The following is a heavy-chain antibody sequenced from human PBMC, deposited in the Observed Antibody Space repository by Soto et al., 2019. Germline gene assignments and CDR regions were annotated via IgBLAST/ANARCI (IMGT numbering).Heavy chain of an antibody. CDR3: ARDPYYQLPTD. J-gene: IGHJ4*01. D-gene: IGHD2-2*01. Sequence: PSETLSLTCAVYGGSFSGYYWSWIRQPPGKGLEWIGEINHSGSTNYNPSLKSRVTISVDTSKNQFSLMLSSVSAADTAVYYCARDPYYQLPTDWGHGTLVTVSS. V-gene: IGHV4-34*01. CDR1: GGSFSGYY. CDR2: INHSGST.